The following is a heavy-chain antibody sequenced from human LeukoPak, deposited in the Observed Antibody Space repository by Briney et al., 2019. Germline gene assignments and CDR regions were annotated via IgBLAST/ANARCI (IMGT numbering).Heavy chain of an antibody. CDR2: IKGNSDGWAT. D-gene: IGHD1-26*01. Sequence: GGSLRLSCAASGFNFNDAWMTWVRQAPGKGLEWLGRIKGNSDGWATSYGAPVQDRITISRDESENTVYLQMSRFKTEDTAVYYCSTLGIRFWSVGYWGLGTPVTVSS. CDR1: GFNFNDAW. J-gene: IGHJ4*02. V-gene: IGHV3-15*01. CDR3: STLGIRFWSVGY.